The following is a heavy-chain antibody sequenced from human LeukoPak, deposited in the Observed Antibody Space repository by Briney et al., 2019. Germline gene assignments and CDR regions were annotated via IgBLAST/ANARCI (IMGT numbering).Heavy chain of an antibody. J-gene: IGHJ4*02. D-gene: IGHD3-22*01. CDR3: ARGRYDSSGYYSIFDY. V-gene: IGHV3-21*01. CDR1: GFAFSNYN. Sequence: PGGSLRLSCAASGFAFSNYNMNWVRQAPGKGLEWVSSISRTSIHMYYADSVKGRFTISRDNAKKSLYLQMNSLRAEDTAVYYCARGRYDSSGYYSIFDYWGQGTLVTVSS. CDR2: ISRTSIHM.